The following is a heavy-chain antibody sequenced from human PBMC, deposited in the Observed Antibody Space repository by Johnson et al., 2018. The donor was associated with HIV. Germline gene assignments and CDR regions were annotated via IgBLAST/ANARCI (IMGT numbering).Heavy chain of an antibody. V-gene: IGHV3-33*06. CDR1: GFTFSSYG. J-gene: IGHJ3*02. CDR2: IWYDGSNK. CDR3: AKPNTVTTFGPPNDAFDI. D-gene: IGHD4-11*01. Sequence: QVLLVESGGGVVQPGRSLRLSCAASGFTFSSYGMQWVRQAPGKGLEWVAVIWYDGSNKDYADSVKGRFTISRDNSKNTLYLQMNSLRAEDTAVYYCAKPNTVTTFGPPNDAFDIWGQGTMVTVSS.